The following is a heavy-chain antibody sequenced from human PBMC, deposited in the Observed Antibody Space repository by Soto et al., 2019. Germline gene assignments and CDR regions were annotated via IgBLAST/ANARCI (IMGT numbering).Heavy chain of an antibody. D-gene: IGHD3-3*01. CDR3: TTLPCRWSGYGMDV. Sequence: PSETLSLTCSVSGDSISGSTYYWGWMRQPPGKGLEWVSSISSSSNYIYYADSVKGRFTISRDNAKNSLYLQMNSLRAEDTAVYYCTTLPCRWSGYGMDVWGQGTTVTVSS. CDR2: ISSSSNYI. J-gene: IGHJ6*02. CDR1: GDSISGSTYY. V-gene: IGHV3-21*01.